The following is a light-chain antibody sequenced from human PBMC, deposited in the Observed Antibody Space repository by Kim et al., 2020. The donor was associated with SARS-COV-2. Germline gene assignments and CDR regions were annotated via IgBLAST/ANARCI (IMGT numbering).Light chain of an antibody. Sequence: SPGERATISCRASQSGSRYLAWYQQKHGQAPRLLIYDAANRATGIPARFSGSGSGTDFTLTISSLEPEDFAVYYCQQRSNWPPGTFGGGTKVDIK. CDR3: QQRSNWPPGT. CDR1: QSGSRY. J-gene: IGKJ4*01. V-gene: IGKV3-11*01. CDR2: DAA.